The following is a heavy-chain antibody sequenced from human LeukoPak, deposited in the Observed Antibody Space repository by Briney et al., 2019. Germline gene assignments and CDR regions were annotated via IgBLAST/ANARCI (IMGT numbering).Heavy chain of an antibody. CDR3: ASRITIFGVVITTFDY. Sequence: VASVKVSRKVSGYTLTELSMHWVRQAPGKGLEWMGGFDPEDGETIYAQKFQGRVTMTEDTSTDTAYMELSSLRSEDTAVYYCASRITIFGVVITTFDYWGQGILVTVSS. D-gene: IGHD3-3*01. CDR1: GYTLTELS. CDR2: FDPEDGET. J-gene: IGHJ4*02. V-gene: IGHV1-24*01.